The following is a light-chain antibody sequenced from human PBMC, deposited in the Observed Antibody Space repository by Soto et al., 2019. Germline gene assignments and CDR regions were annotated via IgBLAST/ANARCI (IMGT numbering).Light chain of an antibody. CDR2: EVS. CDR1: SSDVGGYNY. Sequence: QSALTQPASVSGSPGQSITISCTGTSSDVGGYNYVSWYQQHPGNAPKLMIYEVSNRPSGVSNRFSGSKSGNTASLTISGLEAEDEADYYCSSYTRSSTRYVFGTGTKVTVL. V-gene: IGLV2-14*01. J-gene: IGLJ1*01. CDR3: SSYTRSSTRYV.